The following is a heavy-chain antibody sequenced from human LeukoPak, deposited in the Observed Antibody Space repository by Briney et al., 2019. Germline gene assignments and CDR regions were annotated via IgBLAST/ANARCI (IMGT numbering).Heavy chain of an antibody. J-gene: IGHJ5*02. CDR3: ARGYIFGNWFDP. CDR2: IYTSGST. D-gene: IGHD3-3*02. CDR1: GGSISSGSYY. Sequence: PSETLSLTCTVSGGSISSGSYYWSWIRQPAGKGLEWIGRIYTSGSTNYNPSLKSRVTISVDTSKNRFSLKLSSVTAADTAVYYCARGYIFGNWFDPWGQGTLVTVSS. V-gene: IGHV4-61*02.